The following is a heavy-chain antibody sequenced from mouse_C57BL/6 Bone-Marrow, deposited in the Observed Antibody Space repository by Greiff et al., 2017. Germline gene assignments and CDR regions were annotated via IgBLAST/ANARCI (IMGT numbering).Heavy chain of an antibody. CDR1: GFTFTTHA. Sequence: EVQLVESGGGLVKPGGSLKLSCAASGFTFTTHAMSWVRQTPEKRLALVATISDGGSCTYYPDTVKGRFTISRDNAKNNLYLEMSHLKSEDTAMYYCAGVMGPWFAYWGQGTLVTVSA. CDR3: AGVMGPWFAY. CDR2: ISDGGSCT. V-gene: IGHV5-4*01. D-gene: IGHD2-3*01. J-gene: IGHJ3*01.